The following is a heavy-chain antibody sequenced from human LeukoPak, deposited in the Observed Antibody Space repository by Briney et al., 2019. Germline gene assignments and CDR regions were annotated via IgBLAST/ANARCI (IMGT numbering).Heavy chain of an antibody. Sequence: SETLSLTCTVSGGSISSSSYYWGWIRQPPGKGLEWIGYIYYSGSTNYNPSLKSRVTISVDTSKNQFSLKLSSVTAADTAVYYCARDLGYCSGGSCYPYWYFDLWGRGTLVTVSS. CDR1: GGSISSSSYY. CDR2: IYYSGST. CDR3: ARDLGYCSGGSCYPYWYFDL. D-gene: IGHD2-15*01. J-gene: IGHJ2*01. V-gene: IGHV4-61*01.